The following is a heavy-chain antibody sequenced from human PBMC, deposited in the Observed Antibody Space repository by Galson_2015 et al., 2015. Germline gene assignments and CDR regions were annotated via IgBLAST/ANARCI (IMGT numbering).Heavy chain of an antibody. CDR2: INPSGGST. D-gene: IGHD3-10*01. Sequence: SVKVSCKASGYTFTSYYMHWVRQAPGQGLEWMGIINPSGGSTSYAQKFQGRVTMTRDTSTSTVYMELSSLRSEDTAVYYCARATPYYYGSGSYYSEDFDYWGQGTLVTVSS. CDR1: GYTFTSYY. V-gene: IGHV1-46*01. CDR3: ARATPYYYGSGSYYSEDFDY. J-gene: IGHJ4*02.